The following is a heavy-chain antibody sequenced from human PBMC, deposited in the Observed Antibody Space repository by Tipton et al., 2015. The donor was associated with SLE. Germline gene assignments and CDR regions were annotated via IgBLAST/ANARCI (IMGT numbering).Heavy chain of an antibody. CDR2: FYYSGST. J-gene: IGHJ4*02. CDR1: GGSMSTYY. V-gene: IGHV4-59*01. Sequence: TLSLTCTVSGGSMSTYYWNWIRQFPGKGLEWIGYFYYSGSTSYNPSLKSRVTISLDKSKNQFSLKLSSVTAADTAVYYCARDHVTSQPSRFGFDSWGQGTLVTVSS. D-gene: IGHD3-16*01. CDR3: ARDHVTSQPSRFGFDS.